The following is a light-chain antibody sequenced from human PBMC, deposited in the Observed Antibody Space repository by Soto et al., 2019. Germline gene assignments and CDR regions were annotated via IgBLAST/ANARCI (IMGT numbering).Light chain of an antibody. Sequence: QSVLTQPPSVSGAPGQRVTISCTGSNSNIGAGYDVHWYQQLPGTAPKLLIYGNSNRPSGVPDRFSGSKSGTSASLAITGLQAKDEADYYCQSYDSSLSGSWVFGGGTKLTVL. J-gene: IGLJ3*02. V-gene: IGLV1-40*01. CDR3: QSYDSSLSGSWV. CDR1: NSNIGAGYD. CDR2: GNS.